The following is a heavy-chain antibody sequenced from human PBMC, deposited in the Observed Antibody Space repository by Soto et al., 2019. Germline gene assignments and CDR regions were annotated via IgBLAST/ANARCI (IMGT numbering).Heavy chain of an antibody. CDR1: GFTFSSYA. CDR3: AKDRLLQRYFDY. J-gene: IGHJ4*02. D-gene: IGHD2-15*01. CDR2: ISGSGGST. V-gene: IGHV3-23*01. Sequence: PGGSLSLSCAASGFTFSSYAMSWVRQAPGKGLGWVSAISGSGGSTYYADPVKGRFTISRDNSQSTLYLQMNSLRAEDTAVYYCAKDRLLQRYFDYWGQGTLVTVSS.